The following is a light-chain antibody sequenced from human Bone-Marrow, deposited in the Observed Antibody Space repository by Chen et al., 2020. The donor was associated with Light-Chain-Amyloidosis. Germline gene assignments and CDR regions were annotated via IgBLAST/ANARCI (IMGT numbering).Light chain of an antibody. Sequence: QSALTQPASVSGSPGPSITISCPGTSSDVGGDNHVSWYQQHPDKAPKLMIYEVTNRPSWVPDRFSGSKSDNTASLTISGLQTEDEADYFCSSYIITNTLVFGSGTRVTVL. CDR2: EVT. CDR3: SSYIITNTLV. V-gene: IGLV2-14*01. J-gene: IGLJ1*01. CDR1: SSDVGGDNH.